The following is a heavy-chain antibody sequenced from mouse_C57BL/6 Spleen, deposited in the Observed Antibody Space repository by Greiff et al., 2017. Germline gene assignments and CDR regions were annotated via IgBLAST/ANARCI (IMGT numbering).Heavy chain of an antibody. CDR2: IDPENGDT. CDR1: GFNIKDDY. J-gene: IGHJ2*01. V-gene: IGHV14-4*01. D-gene: IGHD2-2*01. CDR3: TLTIYYGYEGENYFDY. Sequence: VHVKQSGAELVRPGASVKLSCTASGFNIKDDYMHWVKQRPEQGLEWIGWIDPENGDTEYASKFQGKATITADTSSNTAYLQLSSLTSEDTAVYYCTLTIYYGYEGENYFDYWGQGTTLTVSS.